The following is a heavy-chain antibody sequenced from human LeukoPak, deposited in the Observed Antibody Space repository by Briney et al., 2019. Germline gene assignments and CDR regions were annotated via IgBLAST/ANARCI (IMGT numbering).Heavy chain of an antibody. J-gene: IGHJ4*02. CDR2: IRSKAYGGTT. Sequence: GGSLRLSCTASGFTFGDYAMSWVRQAPGKGLEWVGFIRSKAYGGTTEYAASVKGRFTISRDDSKSIAYLQMNSLKTEDTAVYYCTRESPSGDYTYYWGQGTLVTVSS. CDR1: GFTFGDYA. D-gene: IGHD4-17*01. CDR3: TRESPSGDYTYY. V-gene: IGHV3-49*04.